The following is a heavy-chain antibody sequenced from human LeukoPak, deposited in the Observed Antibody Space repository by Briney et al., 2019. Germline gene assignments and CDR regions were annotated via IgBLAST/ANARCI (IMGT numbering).Heavy chain of an antibody. CDR1: GFTFSSYG. V-gene: IGHV3-30*02. J-gene: IGHJ4*02. CDR3: AKEEFGIAAAGTDY. Sequence: GGSLRLSCAVSGFTFSSYGMHWVRQAPGKGLEWVAFIRYDGSNKYYADSVKGRFTISRDNSKNTLYLQMNSLRAEDTAVYYCAKEEFGIAAAGTDYWGQGTLVTVSS. CDR2: IRYDGSNK. D-gene: IGHD6-13*01.